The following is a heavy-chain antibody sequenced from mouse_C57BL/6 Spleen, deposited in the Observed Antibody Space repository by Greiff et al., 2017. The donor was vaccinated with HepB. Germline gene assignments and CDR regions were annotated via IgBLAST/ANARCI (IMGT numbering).Heavy chain of an antibody. CDR2: ISDGGSYT. J-gene: IGHJ4*01. CDR3: ARGIYYGSPYAMDY. Sequence: EVQGVESGGGLVKPGGSLKLSCAASGFTFSSYAMSWVRQTPEKRLEWVATISDGGSYTYYPDNVKGRFTISRDNAKNNLYLQMSHLKSEDTAMYYCARGIYYGSPYAMDYWGQGTSVTVSS. CDR1: GFTFSSYA. V-gene: IGHV5-4*01. D-gene: IGHD1-1*01.